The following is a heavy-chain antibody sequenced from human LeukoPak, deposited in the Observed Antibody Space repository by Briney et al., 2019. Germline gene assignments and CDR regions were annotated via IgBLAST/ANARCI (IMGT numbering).Heavy chain of an antibody. J-gene: IGHJ5*02. CDR3: ARDARRGWFDP. Sequence: SETLSLTCTVSGGSISSSSYYWGWIRQPPGKGLEWIGSIYYSGSTYYNPSLKSRVTISVDTSKNQFSLKLTSVTAADTAVYYCARDARRGWFDPWGQGTLVTVSS. D-gene: IGHD3-10*01. CDR1: GGSISSSSYY. V-gene: IGHV4-39*07. CDR2: IYYSGST.